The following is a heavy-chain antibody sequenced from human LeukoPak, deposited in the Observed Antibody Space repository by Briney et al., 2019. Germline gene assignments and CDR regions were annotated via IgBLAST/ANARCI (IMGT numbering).Heavy chain of an antibody. D-gene: IGHD3-10*01. CDR2: ISDSGGST. Sequence: GGSLRLSCAASGFTFSSYAMSWVRQAPGKGLGWVSAISDSGGSTYYADSVKGRFSISRDNSKNTLYLQMNSLRAEDTAVYYCANLVSGSFDYWGQGTLVTVSS. CDR3: ANLVSGSFDY. CDR1: GFTFSSYA. V-gene: IGHV3-23*01. J-gene: IGHJ4*02.